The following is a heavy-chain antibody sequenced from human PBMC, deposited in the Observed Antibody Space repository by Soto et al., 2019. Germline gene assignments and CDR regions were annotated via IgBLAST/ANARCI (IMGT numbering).Heavy chain of an antibody. D-gene: IGHD2-15*01. J-gene: IGHJ6*02. CDR1: GDTVSSNSVA. Sequence: SQALSLTCVVSGDTVSSNSVAWNWVRQSPSRVLEWLGRTYYRSRWYSDYAVSVRSRIDINADTSKNQVSLQLNSVTPEDTAVYYCARSEEDSDYYYYGMDVWGQGTTVTVSS. CDR3: ARSEEDSDYYYYGMDV. V-gene: IGHV6-1*01. CDR2: TYYRSRWYS.